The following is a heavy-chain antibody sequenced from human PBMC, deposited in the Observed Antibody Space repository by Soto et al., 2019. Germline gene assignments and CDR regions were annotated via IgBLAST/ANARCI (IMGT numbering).Heavy chain of an antibody. V-gene: IGHV4-34*01. CDR3: ARGFPYIWGTRGHLDY. CDR1: GGSFSGYY. Sequence: SETLSLTCAVYGGSFSGYYWSWIRQPPGKGLEWIGEINHSGSTNYNPSLKSRVTISVDTSKNQFSLKLSSVTAADTAVYYCARGFPYIWGTRGHLDYWGQGTLVTVSS. D-gene: IGHD3-16*01. CDR2: INHSGST. J-gene: IGHJ4*02.